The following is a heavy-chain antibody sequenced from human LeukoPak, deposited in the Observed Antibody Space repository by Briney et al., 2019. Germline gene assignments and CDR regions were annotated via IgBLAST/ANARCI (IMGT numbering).Heavy chain of an antibody. Sequence: SETLSLTCAVYGGSFSGYYWTWVRQSPGKGLQWIGKINNSGNTNCNPSLKSRVTVSVDTSKNQFSLKLTSLTAADTAMYFCARARETVGIDYWGQGTLVTVSS. D-gene: IGHD1-26*01. CDR3: ARARETVGIDY. J-gene: IGHJ4*02. CDR1: GGSFSGYY. CDR2: INNSGNT. V-gene: IGHV4-34*01.